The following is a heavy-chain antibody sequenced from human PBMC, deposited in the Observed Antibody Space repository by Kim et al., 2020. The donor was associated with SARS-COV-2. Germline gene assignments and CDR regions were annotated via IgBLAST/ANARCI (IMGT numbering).Heavy chain of an antibody. V-gene: IGHV1-8*01. CDR2: MNPNSGNT. D-gene: IGHD2-15*01. Sequence: ASVKVSCKASGYTFTSYDINWVRQATGQGLEWMGWMNPNSGNTGYAQKFQGRVTMTRNTSISTAYMELSSLRSEDTAVYYCARGGYCSGGSCLLGGTRGMDVWGQGTTVTVSS. CDR3: ARGGYCSGGSCLLGGTRGMDV. CDR1: GYTFTSYD. J-gene: IGHJ6*02.